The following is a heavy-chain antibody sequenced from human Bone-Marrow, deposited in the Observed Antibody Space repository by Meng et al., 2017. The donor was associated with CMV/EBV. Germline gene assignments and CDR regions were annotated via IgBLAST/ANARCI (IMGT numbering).Heavy chain of an antibody. Sequence: ASVKVSCKASAYTFTDYYIHWVRQAPGQGLEWMGWINPNSGGTNYEQKFQGRVTMTRDTSISTAYMELSRLRSDDTAVYYRARGWEDTSRNYWGQGQLVHVAS. CDR3: ARGWEDTSRNY. D-gene: IGHD1-26*01. J-gene: IGHJ4*02. V-gene: IGHV1-2*02. CDR1: AYTFTDYY. CDR2: INPNSGGT.